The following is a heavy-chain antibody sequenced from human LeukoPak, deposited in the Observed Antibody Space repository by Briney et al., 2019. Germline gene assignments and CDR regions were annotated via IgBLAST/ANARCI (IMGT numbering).Heavy chain of an antibody. CDR3: ARDAQGSFDY. J-gene: IGHJ4*02. V-gene: IGHV3-74*01. Sequence: PGGSLRLSCAASGFXFNSYWIHWVRQAPGKGLLWVSRINSDGNSASYAESVRGRFTISRDNGKNTLYLQMNSLRAEDTAVYYCARDAQGSFDYWGQGTLVTVSS. CDR2: INSDGNSA. CDR1: GFXFNSYW.